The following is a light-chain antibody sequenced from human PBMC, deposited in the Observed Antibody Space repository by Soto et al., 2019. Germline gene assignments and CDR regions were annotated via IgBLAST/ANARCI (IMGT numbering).Light chain of an antibody. CDR3: QQYGSSPIT. Sequence: EIVLTQSPGTLSLSPGERATLSCRASQSVSSNYLAWYQQRPGQAPRLLIYGASSRATGIPDRFSGSGSGTDFTLTIGRLEPEDFAVYYCQQYGSSPITFGQGTRLEIK. J-gene: IGKJ5*01. CDR1: QSVSSNY. CDR2: GAS. V-gene: IGKV3-20*01.